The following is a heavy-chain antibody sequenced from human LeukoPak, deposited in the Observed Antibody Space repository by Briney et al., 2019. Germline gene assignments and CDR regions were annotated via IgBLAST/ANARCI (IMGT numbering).Heavy chain of an antibody. CDR2: INWNGDST. CDR1: GFTFDDYG. CDR3: ARDYLFAFDI. Sequence: PGGSLRLSCAASGFTFDDYGMTWVRQAPGKGLEWVSGINWNGDSTGYADSVKGRFTISRDNAKNSLYLQMNSLRAEDTAVYYCARDYLFAFDIWGQGTMVTVSS. J-gene: IGHJ3*02. V-gene: IGHV3-20*04.